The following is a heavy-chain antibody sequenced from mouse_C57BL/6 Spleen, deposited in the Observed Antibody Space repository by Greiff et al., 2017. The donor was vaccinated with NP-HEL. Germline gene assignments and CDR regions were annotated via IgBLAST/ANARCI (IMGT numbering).Heavy chain of an antibody. Sequence: QVQLQQSGAELVKPGASVKLSCKASGYTFTSYWMHWVKQRPGRGLEWIGRIDPNSGGTKYNEKFKSKATLTVDKPSSTAYMQLSSLTSEDSAVYYCARSTVVAEYYAMDYWGQGTSVTVSS. CDR1: GYTFTSYW. V-gene: IGHV1-72*01. J-gene: IGHJ4*01. CDR2: IDPNSGGT. CDR3: ARSTVVAEYYAMDY. D-gene: IGHD1-1*01.